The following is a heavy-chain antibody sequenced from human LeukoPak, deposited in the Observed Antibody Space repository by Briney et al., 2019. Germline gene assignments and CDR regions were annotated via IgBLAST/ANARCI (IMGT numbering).Heavy chain of an antibody. V-gene: IGHV4-39*01. CDR2: ISYGGNT. D-gene: IGHD3-10*01. J-gene: IGHJ4*02. CDR3: ATRSGSSGTYYDF. Sequence: SETLSLTCTVSGASISSCPYYWGWICPPPGNGLDFIGRISYGGNTYYSPSLKTRLTISVDTPKNQFSLQLSSVTAADAAVYHCATRSGSSGTYYDFWGQGTLVTVSS. CDR1: GASISSCPYY.